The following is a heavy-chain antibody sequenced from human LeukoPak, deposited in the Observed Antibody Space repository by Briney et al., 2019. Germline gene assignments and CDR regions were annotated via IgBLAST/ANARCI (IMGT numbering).Heavy chain of an antibody. D-gene: IGHD6-19*01. CDR1: GGSISSHY. CDR3: ARGAGWYDY. V-gene: IGHV4-59*11. CDR2: IHYTGRT. J-gene: IGHJ4*02. Sequence: SETLSLTCAVSGGSISSHYWSWLRQPPGEGLEWIAYIHYTGRTNYNPSLKGRVTISVDTSKSQFSLNLNSVTAADTAVYYCARGAGWYDYWGQGTLVTVSS.